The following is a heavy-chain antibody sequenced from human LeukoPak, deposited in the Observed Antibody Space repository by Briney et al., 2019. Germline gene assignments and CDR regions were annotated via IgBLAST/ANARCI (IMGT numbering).Heavy chain of an antibody. V-gene: IGHV1-18*01. CDR3: ARSTRYCSGGSCSRYGMDV. CDR1: GYTFTSYG. CDR2: ISAYNGNT. J-gene: IGHJ6*02. Sequence: ASVKVSCKASGYTFTSYGISWVRQAPGQGLEWMGWISAYNGNTNYAQKLQGRVTMTTDTSTSTAYMELRSLRSDDTAVYYCARSTRYCSGGSCSRYGMDVWGQGTTVTVSS. D-gene: IGHD2-15*01.